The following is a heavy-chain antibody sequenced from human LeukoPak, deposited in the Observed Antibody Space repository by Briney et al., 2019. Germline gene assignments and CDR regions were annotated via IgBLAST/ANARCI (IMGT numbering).Heavy chain of an antibody. V-gene: IGHV4-34*01. CDR1: GGSFSGYY. CDR2: INHSGST. D-gene: IGHD3-22*01. J-gene: IGHJ4*02. Sequence: PSETLSLTCAVYGGSFSGYYWSWIRQPPGKGLERIGEINHSGSTNYNPSLKSRVTISVDTSKNQFSLKLSSVTAADTAVYYCARGLGSSSGHSLDYWGQGTLVTVSS. CDR3: ARGLGSSSGHSLDY.